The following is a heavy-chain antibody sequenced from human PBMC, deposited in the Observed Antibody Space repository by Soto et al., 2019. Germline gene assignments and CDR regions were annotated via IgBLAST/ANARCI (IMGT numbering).Heavy chain of an antibody. CDR3: ASRGSGSYYDY. Sequence: EVQLLESGGGLVQPGGSLRLSCAASGFTFSNYAMNWVRQAPVKGLEWVSVISGSGDSTYHADSVKGRFTISRDNSKNTLYLQMNSLRAEDTAVYYCASRGSGSYYDYWGQRTLVTLSS. J-gene: IGHJ4*02. CDR2: ISGSGDST. CDR1: GFTFSNYA. V-gene: IGHV3-23*01. D-gene: IGHD1-26*01.